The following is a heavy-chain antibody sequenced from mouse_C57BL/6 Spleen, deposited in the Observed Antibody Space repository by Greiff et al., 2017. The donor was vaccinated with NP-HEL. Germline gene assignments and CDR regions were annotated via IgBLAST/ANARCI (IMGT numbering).Heavy chain of an antibody. CDR3: ARGGYYGSSPWFAY. CDR1: GYTFTSYW. CDR2: IDPSDSYT. D-gene: IGHD1-1*01. Sequence: QVQLQQPGAELVMPGASVKLSCKASGYTFTSYWMHWVKQRPGQGLEWIGEIDPSDSYTNYNQKFKGKSTLTLDKSSSTAYMQLSSLTSEDSAVYYCARGGYYGSSPWFAYWGQGTLVTVSA. V-gene: IGHV1-69*01. J-gene: IGHJ3*01.